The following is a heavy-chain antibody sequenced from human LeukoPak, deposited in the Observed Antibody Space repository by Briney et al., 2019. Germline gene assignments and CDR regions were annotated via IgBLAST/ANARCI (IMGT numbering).Heavy chain of an antibody. CDR3: AKDQQVGAAAYYFDS. CDR1: GFTFSRYG. D-gene: IGHD6-13*01. J-gene: IGHJ4*02. CDR2: IANDGKDK. Sequence: GGSLRLSCAASGFTFSRYGLHWVRQAPGKGLEWVAVIANDGKDKKYRDSVKGRFSISRDNSKSTLHLQMNSLRAEDTGVYYCAKDQQVGAAAYYFDSWGQGTLVTVPS. V-gene: IGHV3-30*18.